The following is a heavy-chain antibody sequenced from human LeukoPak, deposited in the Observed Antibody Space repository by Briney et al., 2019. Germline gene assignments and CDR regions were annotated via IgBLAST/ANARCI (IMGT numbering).Heavy chain of an antibody. D-gene: IGHD6-6*01. CDR2: ISGSGFT. CDR1: GFTFSSYA. V-gene: IGHV3-23*01. CDR3: ATALFSSSP. Sequence: AGGSLRLSCAASGFTFSSYAMIWVRQAPGKGLEWVSAISGSGFTYYADSVKWRFTICRDNSENTLSLQMSSLRGEDAWVFYCATALFSSSPWGPGTLVTAAS. J-gene: IGHJ4*02.